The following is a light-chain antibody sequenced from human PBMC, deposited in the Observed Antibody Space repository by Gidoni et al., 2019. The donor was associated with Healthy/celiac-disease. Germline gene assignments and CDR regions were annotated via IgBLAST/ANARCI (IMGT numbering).Light chain of an antibody. V-gene: IGLV2-23*03. CDR2: EGS. CDR3: CSYAGSSTFEV. Sequence: QSALTQPASVSGSPGQSITISCTGTSSDVGSYNLVSWYQQHPGKAPKLMIYEGSKRPSGVSNRFSGSKSGNTASLTISNVQAEDEADYYCCSYAGSSTFEVFGGGTKLTVL. J-gene: IGLJ3*02. CDR1: SSDVGSYNL.